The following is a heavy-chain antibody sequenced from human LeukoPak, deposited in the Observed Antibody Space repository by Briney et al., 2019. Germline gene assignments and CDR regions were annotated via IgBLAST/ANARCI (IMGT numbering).Heavy chain of an antibody. D-gene: IGHD6-13*01. CDR2: ISWNGGSI. J-gene: IGHJ6*03. CDR1: GFTFDDYA. V-gene: IGHV3-9*01. CDR3: ASDCCGSSHYSYYYMDV. Sequence: GGSLRLSCAASGFTFDDYAMHGVRQAPGKGLEWVSGISWNGGSIGYADSVKGPFTISTDNAKKSLYLQMNSLRAEDTALYYCASDCCGSSHYSYYYMDVWGKGNTVTVSS.